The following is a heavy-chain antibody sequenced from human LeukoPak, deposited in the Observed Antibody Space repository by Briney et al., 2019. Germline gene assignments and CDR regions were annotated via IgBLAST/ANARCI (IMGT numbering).Heavy chain of an antibody. J-gene: IGHJ3*02. CDR2: ISWNSGNI. CDR3: AKDRWSDLNALDI. Sequence: PGGSLRLSCAASGFTFNDYAMHWVRQAPGKGLEWVSGISWNSGNIVYADSVKGRFTISRDNAKNSLYLQMNSLRAEDTALYYCAKDRWSDLNALDIWGQGTMVTVSS. CDR1: GFTFNDYA. D-gene: IGHD1-26*01. V-gene: IGHV3-9*01.